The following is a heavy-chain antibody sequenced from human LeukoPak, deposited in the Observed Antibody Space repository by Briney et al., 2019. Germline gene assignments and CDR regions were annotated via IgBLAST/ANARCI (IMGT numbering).Heavy chain of an antibody. J-gene: IGHJ5*02. CDR3: ARDLRPAAIRPKDWFDP. CDR2: ISSSSSYI. D-gene: IGHD2-2*02. V-gene: IGHV3-21*01. CDR1: GFTFSSYS. Sequence: GGSLRLSCAASGFTFSSYSMNWVRQAPGKGLEWVSSISSSSSYIYYADSVKGRFTISRDNAKNSLYLQMNSLRAEDTAVYYCARDLRPAAIRPKDWFDPWGQGTLVTVSS.